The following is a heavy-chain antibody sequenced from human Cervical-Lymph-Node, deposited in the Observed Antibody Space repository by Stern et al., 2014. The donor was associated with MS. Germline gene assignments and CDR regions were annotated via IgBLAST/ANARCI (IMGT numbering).Heavy chain of an antibody. CDR1: GYTFTGYY. CDR3: ARDTVGATNAFDI. V-gene: IGHV1-2*04. CDR2: INPNSGGT. J-gene: IGHJ3*02. Sequence: QMQLVQSGAEVKKPGASVKVSCKASGYTFTGYYMHWVRQAPGQGLEWMGWINPNSGGTNYAQKFQGWVTMTRDTSISTAYMELSRLRSDDTAVYYCARDTVGATNAFDIWGQGTMVTVSS. D-gene: IGHD1-26*01.